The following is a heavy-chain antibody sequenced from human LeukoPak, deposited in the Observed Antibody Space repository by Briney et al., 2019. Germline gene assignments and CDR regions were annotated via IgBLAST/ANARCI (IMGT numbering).Heavy chain of an antibody. V-gene: IGHV4-59*08. CDR2: IYYSGST. D-gene: IGHD5-18*01. CDR3: ARHYSPTAMVGFDY. Sequence: PSETLSLTCTVSGGSIISYYWSWIRQPPGKGLEWIGYIYYSGSTNYNPSLKSRVTISVDTSKNQFSLKLSSVTAADTAVYYCARHYSPTAMVGFDYWGQGTLVTVS. J-gene: IGHJ4*02. CDR1: GGSIISYY.